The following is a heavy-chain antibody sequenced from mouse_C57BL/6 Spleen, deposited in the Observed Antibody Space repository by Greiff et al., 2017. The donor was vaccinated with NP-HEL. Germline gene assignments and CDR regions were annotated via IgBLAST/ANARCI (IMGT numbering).Heavy chain of an antibody. CDR2: IYPRSGNT. D-gene: IGHD1-1*01. J-gene: IGHJ2*01. CDR1: GYTFTSYG. Sequence: QVQLKQSGAELARPGASVKLSCKASGYTFTSYGISWVKQRTGQGLEWIGEIYPRSGNTYYNEKFKGKATLTADKSSSTAYMELRSLTSEDSAGYFCAPITTVVATGASYWGQGTALTVSS. CDR3: APITTVVATGASY. V-gene: IGHV1-81*01.